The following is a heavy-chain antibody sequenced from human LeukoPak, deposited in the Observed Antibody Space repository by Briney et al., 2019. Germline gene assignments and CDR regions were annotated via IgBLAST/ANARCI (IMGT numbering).Heavy chain of an antibody. CDR2: IGASGDGA. Sequence: PGGSLRLSCAASGFTFNNYAMKWVRQAPGKGLEWVSEIGASGDGAHYVDSVKGRFTISRDNSKNTLYLQMNSLRAEDTAIYYCAKDGGRRDDYWGQGTLVTVS. CDR1: GFTFNNYA. J-gene: IGHJ4*02. CDR3: AKDGGRRDDY. V-gene: IGHV3-23*01. D-gene: IGHD1-26*01.